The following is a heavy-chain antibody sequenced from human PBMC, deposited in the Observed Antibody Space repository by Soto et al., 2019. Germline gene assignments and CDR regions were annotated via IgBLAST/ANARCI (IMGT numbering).Heavy chain of an antibody. J-gene: IGHJ6*03. V-gene: IGHV4-34*01. D-gene: IGHD3-3*01. CDR1: GGSFSGYY. Sequence: SETLSLTCAVYGGSFSGYYWSWIRQPPGKGLEWIGEINHSGGTNYNPSLKSRVTISVDTSKNQFSLKLSSVTAADTAVYYCARGPLNDFWSGFRYMDVWGKGTTVTVSS. CDR3: ARGPLNDFWSGFRYMDV. CDR2: INHSGGT.